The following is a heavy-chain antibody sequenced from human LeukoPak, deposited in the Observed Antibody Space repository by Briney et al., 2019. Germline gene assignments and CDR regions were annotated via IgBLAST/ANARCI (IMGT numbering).Heavy chain of an antibody. CDR1: GYTFSNHG. CDR3: ARDDCHGDCQGY. J-gene: IGHJ4*02. D-gene: IGHD2-21*02. CDR2: ISAYNGNT. V-gene: IGHV1-18*03. Sequence: ASVKVSCKASGYTFSNHGISWVRQAPGQGLEWMGWISAYNGNTKYAQKVQGRVTMTTDTSTSTAYMEVGSLRSDDMAVYYCARDDCHGDCQGYWGQGTLVTVSS.